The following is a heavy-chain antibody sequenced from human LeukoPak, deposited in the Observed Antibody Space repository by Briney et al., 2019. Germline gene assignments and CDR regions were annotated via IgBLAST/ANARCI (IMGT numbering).Heavy chain of an antibody. Sequence: KSSETLSLTCAVYGGSFSGYYWSWIRQPPGKGLEWIGEIIHSGSTNYNPSLKSRVTISVDTSKNQFSLKLSSVTAADTAVYYCARGPWYSSSWYRRGNWFDPWGQGTLVTVSS. J-gene: IGHJ5*02. CDR1: GGSFSGYY. CDR2: IIHSGST. V-gene: IGHV4-34*01. D-gene: IGHD6-13*01. CDR3: ARGPWYSSSWYRRGNWFDP.